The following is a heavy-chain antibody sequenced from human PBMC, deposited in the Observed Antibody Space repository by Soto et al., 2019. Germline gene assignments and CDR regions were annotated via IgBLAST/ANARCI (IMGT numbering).Heavy chain of an antibody. Sequence: QLQLQESGPGLVKPSETLSLTCTVSGGSISSSSYYWGWIRQPPGKGLEWIGSIYYSGSTYYNPSLKSRVTRSVDTSKNQFSLKLSSVTAADTAVYYCARARKWLQFPDAFDIWGQGTMVTVSS. CDR2: IYYSGST. D-gene: IGHD5-12*01. CDR3: ARARKWLQFPDAFDI. CDR1: GGSISSSSYY. J-gene: IGHJ3*02. V-gene: IGHV4-39*01.